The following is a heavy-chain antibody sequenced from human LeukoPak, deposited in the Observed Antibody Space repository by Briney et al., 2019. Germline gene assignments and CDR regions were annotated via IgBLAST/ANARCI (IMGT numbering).Heavy chain of an antibody. J-gene: IGHJ4*02. Sequence: SETLSLTCTVSGGSLSSYYWSWIRQPPGKGLEWIGYIYDSGSTNYHPSLKSRVTISVDTSKNQFSLKRSSVTAADTAVCYCARDRGDSSGPNHDLDYWGQGTLVTVSS. V-gene: IGHV4-59*01. CDR1: GGSLSSYY. CDR3: ARDRGDSSGPNHDLDY. CDR2: IYDSGST. D-gene: IGHD3-22*01.